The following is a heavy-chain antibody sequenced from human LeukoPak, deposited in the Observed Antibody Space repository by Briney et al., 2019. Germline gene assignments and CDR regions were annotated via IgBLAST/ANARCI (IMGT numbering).Heavy chain of an antibody. CDR2: IIPSFGTA. J-gene: IGHJ6*02. CDR3: ASRTYYDILTGLFTTYYYYGMDV. CDR1: GGTLSSYA. V-gene: IGHV1-69*13. Sequence: SVKVSCTASGGTLSSYAISWVRQAPGQGLEWMGGIIPSFGTANYAQKFQGRVTITADESTSTAYMELSSLRSEDAAVYYCASRTYYDILTGLFTTYYYYGMDVWGQGTTVTVSS. D-gene: IGHD3-9*01.